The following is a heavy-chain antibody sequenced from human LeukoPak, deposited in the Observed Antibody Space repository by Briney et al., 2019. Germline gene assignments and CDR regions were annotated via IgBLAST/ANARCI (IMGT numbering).Heavy chain of an antibody. CDR1: GGSIRGYY. CDR3: ARDLSWFDP. Sequence: SETLSLTCNVSGGSIRGYYWSWIRQPPGKGLEWIGYIYSSGSTNYNPSLKSRVTMSVDTSKNQFSLKLSSVTAADTAVYYCARDLSWFDPWGQGTLVTVSS. J-gene: IGHJ5*02. V-gene: IGHV4-59*12. CDR2: IYSSGST.